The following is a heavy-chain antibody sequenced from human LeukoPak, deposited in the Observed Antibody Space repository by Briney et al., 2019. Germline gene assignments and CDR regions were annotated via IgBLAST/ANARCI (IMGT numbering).Heavy chain of an antibody. V-gene: IGHV1-69*13. J-gene: IGHJ6*03. CDR1: GGTFSSYA. CDR3: ARGRGSSWSHYYYYYYMDV. Sequence: GASVKVSCKASGGTFSSYAISWVRQAPGQGLEWMGGIIPIFGTANYAQNFQGRVTITADESTSTAYMELSSLRSEDTAVYYCARGRGSSWSHYYYYYYMDVWGKGTTVTISS. D-gene: IGHD6-13*01. CDR2: IIPIFGTA.